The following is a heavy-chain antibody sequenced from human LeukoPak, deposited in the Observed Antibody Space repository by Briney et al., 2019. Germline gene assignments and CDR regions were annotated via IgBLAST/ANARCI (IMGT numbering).Heavy chain of an antibody. CDR1: GFTFSDYY. CDR2: ISSSGRTI. V-gene: IGHV3-11*01. D-gene: IGHD4-17*01. CDR3: ARASGVEATETYYYYGMDV. Sequence: GGSLRLSCAASGFTFSDYYMSWIRQAPGKGLEWVSYISSSGRTIYYADSVKGRFTISRENAKNSLYLQMNSLRAEDTAVYYCARASGVEATETYYYYGMDVWGQGTTVTVSS. J-gene: IGHJ6*02.